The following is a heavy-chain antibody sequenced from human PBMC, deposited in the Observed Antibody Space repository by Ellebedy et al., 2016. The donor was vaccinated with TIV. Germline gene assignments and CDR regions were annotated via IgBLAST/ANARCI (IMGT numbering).Heavy chain of an antibody. V-gene: IGHV3-21*01. Sequence: GESLKISXVASGFTFSTYSMNWVRQAPGKGLEWVSSISTSSNYIYYADSVRGRFTISRDNAKNALYLHMNTLRAEDTAVYYCARRFYSDSSGFHPYDYWGQGILVTVSS. CDR2: ISTSSNYI. J-gene: IGHJ4*02. D-gene: IGHD3-22*01. CDR3: ARRFYSDSSGFHPYDY. CDR1: GFTFSTYS.